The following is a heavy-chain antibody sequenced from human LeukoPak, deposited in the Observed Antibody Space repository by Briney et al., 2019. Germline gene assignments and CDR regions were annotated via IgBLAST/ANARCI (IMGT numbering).Heavy chain of an antibody. J-gene: IGHJ4*02. D-gene: IGHD2-2*01. CDR3: AGARLLHPYAY. Sequence: SETLSLTCAVSGGSISSSNRWSWVRQTPGKGLEWIGSVYSSGNTYYNPSLSSRVSILVDTSKSHLSLSLSSVTAADTGVYFCAGARLLHPYAYWGQGSLVAVS. V-gene: IGHV4-4*02. CDR2: VYSSGNT. CDR1: GGSISSSNR.